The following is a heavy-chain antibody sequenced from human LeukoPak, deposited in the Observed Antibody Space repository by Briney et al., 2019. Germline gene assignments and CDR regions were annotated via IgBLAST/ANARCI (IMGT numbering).Heavy chain of an antibody. CDR2: ISAYNGNT. V-gene: IGHV1-18*01. CDR1: GYTFTSYG. CDR3: ARGAPYTNHLRIDY. J-gene: IGHJ4*02. Sequence: ASVKVSCKASGYTFTSYGLSWVRQAPGQGLEWMGWISAYNGNTNYAQKLQGRVTMTTDTSTSTAYMELRSLRSDDTAVYYCARGAPYTNHLRIDYWGQGTLVTVSS.